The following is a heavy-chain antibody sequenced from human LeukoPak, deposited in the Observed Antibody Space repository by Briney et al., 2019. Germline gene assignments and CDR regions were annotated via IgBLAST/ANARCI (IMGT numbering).Heavy chain of an antibody. CDR3: ARDGYSSGWYQGDY. D-gene: IGHD6-19*01. J-gene: IGHJ4*02. Sequence: GASVKVYCLVSGYPIPGYHMHWVRQPTEHGHEGQGWINPNSGGTNYAQKFQGRVTMTRDTSISTAYMELSRLRSDDTAVYYCARDGYSSGWYQGDYWGQGTLVTVSS. V-gene: IGHV1-2*02. CDR1: GYPIPGYH. CDR2: INPNSGGT.